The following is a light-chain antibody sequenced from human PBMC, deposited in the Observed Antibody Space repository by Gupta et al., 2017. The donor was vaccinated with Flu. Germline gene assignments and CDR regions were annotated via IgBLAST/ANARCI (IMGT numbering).Light chain of an antibody. J-gene: IGKJ2*01. V-gene: IGKV3-20*01. CDR2: GAS. CDR1: QTVAGSF. Sequence: EVVLTQSPGSLSLSPGERATLSCRASQTVAGSFLAWYQQQPGQAPRLLMYGASTRAAGIPDRFSGSVSGTDFTLTISRLEPEDFAVYYCQQYGSSPALSFGQGTKL. CDR3: QQYGSSPALS.